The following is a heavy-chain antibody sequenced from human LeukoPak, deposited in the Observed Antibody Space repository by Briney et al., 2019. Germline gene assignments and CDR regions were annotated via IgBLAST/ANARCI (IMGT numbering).Heavy chain of an antibody. Sequence: GGSLRLSCAASGFTVSSNYMSWVRQAPGKGLEWVSVIYSGGSTYYADSVKGRFTISRDNSKNTLYLQMNSLRAEDTAVYYCARAIAEWELDFDYWGQGTLVTVSS. V-gene: IGHV3-66*01. CDR1: GFTVSSNY. D-gene: IGHD1-26*01. CDR2: IYSGGST. CDR3: ARAIAEWELDFDY. J-gene: IGHJ4*02.